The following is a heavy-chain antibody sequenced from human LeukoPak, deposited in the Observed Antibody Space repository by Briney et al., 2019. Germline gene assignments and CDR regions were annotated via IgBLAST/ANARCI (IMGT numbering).Heavy chain of an antibody. J-gene: IGHJ3*02. V-gene: IGHV1-24*01. CDR2: FDPEDGET. D-gene: IGHD3-22*01. Sequence: GASVKVSCKVSGYTLTELSMHWVRQAPGKGLEWMGGFDPEDGETIYAQKFQGRVTMTEDTSTDTAYMELSSLRSEDTAVYYCATVLGITMIVHDAFDIWGQGTMVTVSS. CDR3: ATVLGITMIVHDAFDI. CDR1: GYTLTELS.